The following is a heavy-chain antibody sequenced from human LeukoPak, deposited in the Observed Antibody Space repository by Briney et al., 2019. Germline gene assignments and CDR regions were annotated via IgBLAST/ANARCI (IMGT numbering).Heavy chain of an antibody. CDR3: ARDIRYGSSDY. CDR1: GYTFTSHG. Sequence: ASVKVSCKASGYTFTSHGISWVRQAPGQGLEWMGWISAYNGNTNYAQKLQGRVTMTTDTSTSTAYMELRSLRSDVTAVYYCARDIRYGSSDYWGQGTLVTVSS. J-gene: IGHJ4*02. D-gene: IGHD3-10*01. V-gene: IGHV1-18*01. CDR2: ISAYNGNT.